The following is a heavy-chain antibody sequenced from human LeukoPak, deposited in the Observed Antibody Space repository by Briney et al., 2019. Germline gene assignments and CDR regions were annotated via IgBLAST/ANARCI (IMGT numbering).Heavy chain of an antibody. CDR3: AKERLGYCSSTSCAYFDY. Sequence: LSGGSLRLSCAASGFPFSSYAMSWVRQAPGKGLEWVSAISGSGGSTYYADSVKGRFTISRDNSKNTLYLQMNSLRAEDTAVYYCAKERLGYCSSTSCAYFDYWGQGTLVTVSS. CDR1: GFPFSSYA. D-gene: IGHD2-2*01. CDR2: ISGSGGST. V-gene: IGHV3-23*01. J-gene: IGHJ4*02.